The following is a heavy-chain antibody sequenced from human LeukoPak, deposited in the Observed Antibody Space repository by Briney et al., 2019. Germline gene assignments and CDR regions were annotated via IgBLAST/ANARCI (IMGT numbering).Heavy chain of an antibody. J-gene: IGHJ4*02. CDR2: IYYSGST. V-gene: IGHV4-39*01. CDR3: ARGIVGATVDY. CDR1: GVSISSSSYY. Sequence: PSETLSLTCTVSGVSISSSSYYWGWIRQPPGKGLAWIGNIYYSGSTYYNPSLKSRVTISVDTSKNQFSLKLSSVTAADTAVYYCARGIVGATVDYWGQGTLVTVSS. D-gene: IGHD1-26*01.